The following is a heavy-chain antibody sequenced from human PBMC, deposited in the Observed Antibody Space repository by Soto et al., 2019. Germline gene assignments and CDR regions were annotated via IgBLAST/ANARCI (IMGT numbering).Heavy chain of an antibody. CDR3: ATVNRYNWKPFDY. V-gene: IGHV1-24*01. CDR1: GYTLTELS. J-gene: IGHJ4*02. Sequence: ASVKVSCKXSGYTLTELSMHWVRQAPGKGLEWMGGFDPEDGETIYAQKFQGRVTMTEDTSTDTAYMELSSLRSEDTAVYYCATVNRYNWKPFDYWGQGTLVTVSS. CDR2: FDPEDGET. D-gene: IGHD1-20*01.